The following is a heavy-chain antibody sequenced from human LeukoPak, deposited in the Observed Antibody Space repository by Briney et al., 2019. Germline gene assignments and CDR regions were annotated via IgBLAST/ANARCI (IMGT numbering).Heavy chain of an antibody. J-gene: IGHJ4*02. CDR2: INHSGST. Sequence: PSETLSLTCAVYGGSFSGYYWSWIRQPPGKGLEWIGEINHSGSTNYNPSLKSRVTISVDTSKNQFSLKLSSVTAADTAVYYCARAVRRALRFLEWGGIEHYFDYWGQGTLVTVSS. CDR3: ARAVRRALRFLEWGGIEHYFDY. D-gene: IGHD3-3*01. CDR1: GGSFSGYY. V-gene: IGHV4-34*01.